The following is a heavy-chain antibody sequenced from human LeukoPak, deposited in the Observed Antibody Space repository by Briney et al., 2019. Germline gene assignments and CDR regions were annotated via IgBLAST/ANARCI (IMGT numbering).Heavy chain of an antibody. Sequence: LETLSLTCAVSGGSISSSNWWSWVRQPPGKGLEWIGEIYHSGSTNYNPSLKSRVTISVDKSKNQFSLKLSSATAADTAVYYCARDLSSGWSPRHFDYWGQGTLVTVSS. CDR2: IYHSGST. V-gene: IGHV4-4*02. CDR3: ARDLSSGWSPRHFDY. D-gene: IGHD6-19*01. J-gene: IGHJ4*02. CDR1: GGSISSSNW.